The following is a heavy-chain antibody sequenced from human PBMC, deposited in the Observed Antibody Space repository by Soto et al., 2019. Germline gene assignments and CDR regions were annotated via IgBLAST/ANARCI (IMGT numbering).Heavy chain of an antibody. CDR3: ASSLFYGSGSYPDDYYGMDV. CDR1: GFTFSTYA. D-gene: IGHD3-10*01. CDR2: ISYDGSNE. J-gene: IGHJ6*02. V-gene: IGHV3-30-3*01. Sequence: QVQMVESGGGVVQPGRSLRLSCAASGFTFSTYAMHWVRQAPGKGLEWVAVISYDGSNEYYADSVKGRFTISRDNSKNTLYLQMNSLRAEDTAVYYCASSLFYGSGSYPDDYYGMDVWGQGTTVTVSS.